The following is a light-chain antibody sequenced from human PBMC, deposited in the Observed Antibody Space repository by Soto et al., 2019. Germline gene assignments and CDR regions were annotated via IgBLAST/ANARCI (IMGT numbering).Light chain of an antibody. Sequence: QSVLTQPHSASGTPGQRVTISCSGSSSTIGTSSVHWFQQLPGTAPKLLISTTNQRPSGVPERFSGSKSGTSASLAISGLQSEEEADYYCAAWDDSLNGHVFGTGTKVTVL. CDR1: SSTIGTSS. CDR2: TTN. J-gene: IGLJ1*01. CDR3: AAWDDSLNGHV. V-gene: IGLV1-44*01.